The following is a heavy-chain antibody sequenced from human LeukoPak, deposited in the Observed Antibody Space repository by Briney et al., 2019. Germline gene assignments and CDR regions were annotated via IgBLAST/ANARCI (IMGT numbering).Heavy chain of an antibody. CDR1: GGSSSGYY. J-gene: IGHJ4*02. V-gene: IGHV4-34*01. Sequence: SETLSLTCAVYGGSSSGYYWSWIRQPPGKGLEWIGEINHSGSTNYNPSLKSRVTISVDTSKNEFSLKLSSVTAADTAVYYCAAGSSTWYGNRHYDYWGQGALVTASS. CDR3: AAGSSTWYGNRHYDY. D-gene: IGHD6-13*01. CDR2: INHSGST.